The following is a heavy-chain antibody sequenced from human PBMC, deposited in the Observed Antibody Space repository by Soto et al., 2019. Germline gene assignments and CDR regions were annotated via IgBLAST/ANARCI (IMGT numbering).Heavy chain of an antibody. CDR1: GYTFTSYY. Sequence: ASVKVSCKASGYTFTSYYMHWVRQAPGQGLEWMGIINPSGGSTSYAQKFQGRVTMTRDTSTSTVYMELSSLRSEDTAVYYCARDARESITGRLDWFDPWGQGTLVTVSS. V-gene: IGHV1-46*01. D-gene: IGHD1-20*01. CDR3: ARDARESITGRLDWFDP. J-gene: IGHJ5*02. CDR2: INPSGGST.